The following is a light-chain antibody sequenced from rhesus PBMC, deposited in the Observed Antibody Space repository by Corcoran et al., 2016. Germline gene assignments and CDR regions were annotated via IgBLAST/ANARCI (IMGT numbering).Light chain of an antibody. Sequence: DIQLTQSPSSLSASVGDRVTITCQASQSLSNYLHWYQQKPGKIPILLIYRAFTLQSGIPSRFSGSGSVADFTLTSSNLQPEDFATYYCQQGYSYPLTFGGGTKVEVK. CDR3: QQGYSYPLT. CDR2: RAF. J-gene: IGKJ4*01. V-gene: IGKV1S9*01. CDR1: QSLSNY.